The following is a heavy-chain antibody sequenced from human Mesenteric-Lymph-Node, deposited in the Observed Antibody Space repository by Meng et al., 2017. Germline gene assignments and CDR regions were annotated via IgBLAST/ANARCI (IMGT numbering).Heavy chain of an antibody. CDR1: GFTFRSYA. J-gene: IGHJ4*02. Sequence: GESLKISCAASGFTFRSYAMNWVRQAPGHGLEWVSVISASGRTTLYADSVKGRFTVSRDNSKNTLYLQMNGLTDEDTSVYYCARQQEWMIHPLDSWGQGNLVTVSS. D-gene: IGHD3-3*01. CDR3: ARQQEWMIHPLDS. V-gene: IGHV3-23*01. CDR2: ISASGRTT.